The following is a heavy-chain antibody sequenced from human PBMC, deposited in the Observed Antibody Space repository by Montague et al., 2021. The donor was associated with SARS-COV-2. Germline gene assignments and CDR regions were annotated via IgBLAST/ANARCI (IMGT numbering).Heavy chain of an antibody. CDR3: ARHRNYGDHSLDNWFHP. D-gene: IGHD4-17*01. CDR1: GDSTSCPNCY. Sequence: SETLSLTCTVSGDSTSCPNCYWGWIRQPPGKGLDWLGTVYNSGXTXYXXXXKXRLAISIDKYKNHFSLKLSSVTAADTAVYYCARHRNYGDHSLDNWFHPWGQGTLVTVSS. J-gene: IGHJ5*02. CDR2: VYNSGXT. V-gene: IGHV4-39*01.